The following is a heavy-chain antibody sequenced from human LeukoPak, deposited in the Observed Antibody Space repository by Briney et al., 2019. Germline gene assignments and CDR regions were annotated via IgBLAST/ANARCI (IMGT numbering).Heavy chain of an antibody. J-gene: IGHJ4*02. CDR1: GFTFSSYA. CDR2: ISDTGRST. Sequence: GGSLGLSCAASGFTFSSYAMSWVRQAPGKGLEWVSGISDTGRSTYYADSVKGRFTISRSNSKNTLYLQMNSLRDEDTAVYYCAKVLRGLAYYGDYRDWGQGTLVTVSS. D-gene: IGHD4-17*01. V-gene: IGHV3-23*01. CDR3: AKVLRGLAYYGDYRD.